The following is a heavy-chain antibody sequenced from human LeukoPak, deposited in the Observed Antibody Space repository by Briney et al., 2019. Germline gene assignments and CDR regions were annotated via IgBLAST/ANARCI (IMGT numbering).Heavy chain of an antibody. D-gene: IGHD5-12*01. CDR3: ARLPINSYDAFDI. CDR1: GGSISSSSYY. CDR2: IYYSGTT. J-gene: IGHJ3*02. V-gene: IGHV4-39*01. Sequence: SETLSLTCSVSGGSISSSSYYWGWIRQPPGKGQEWIGSIYYSGTTYYNLSLKSRVTISVDTSKNQFSLKLSSVTAADTAVYYCARLPINSYDAFDIWGQGTMVTVSS.